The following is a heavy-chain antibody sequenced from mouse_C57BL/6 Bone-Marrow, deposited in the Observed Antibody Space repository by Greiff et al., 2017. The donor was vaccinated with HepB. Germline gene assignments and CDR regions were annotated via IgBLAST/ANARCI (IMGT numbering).Heavy chain of an antibody. CDR3: ARYYGSSYGGYWYFDV. Sequence: VQLQQPGTELVKPGASVKLSCKASGYTFTSYWMHWVKQRPGQGLEWIGNINPSNGGTNYNEKFKSKATLTVDKSSSTAYMQLSSLTSEDSAVYYCARYYGSSYGGYWYFDVWGTGTTVTVSS. J-gene: IGHJ1*03. D-gene: IGHD1-1*01. CDR2: INPSNGGT. V-gene: IGHV1-53*01. CDR1: GYTFTSYW.